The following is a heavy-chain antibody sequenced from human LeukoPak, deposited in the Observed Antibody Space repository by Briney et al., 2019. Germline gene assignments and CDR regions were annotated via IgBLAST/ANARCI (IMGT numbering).Heavy chain of an antibody. CDR3: ARGVGGDDWDAFDI. CDR1: GFTFSSYG. J-gene: IGHJ3*02. CDR2: IWYDGSNK. D-gene: IGHD2-21*02. V-gene: IGHV3-33*01. Sequence: GGSLRLSCAASGFTFSSYGMHWVCQAPGKGLEWVAVIWYDGSNKYYADSVKGRFTISRDNSKNTLYLQMNSLRAEDTAVYYCARGVGGDDWDAFDIWGQGTMVTVSS.